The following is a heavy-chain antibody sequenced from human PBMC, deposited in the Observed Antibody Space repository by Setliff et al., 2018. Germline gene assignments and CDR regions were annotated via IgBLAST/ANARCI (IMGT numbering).Heavy chain of an antibody. J-gene: IGHJ4*02. CDR1: GGSIRNYY. CDR3: ARISLKGGYFDY. D-gene: IGHD3-3*02. V-gene: IGHV4-59*08. CDR2: IYYSGNT. Sequence: PSETLSLTCTVSGGSIRNYYWSWIRQPPGKGLEWIGYIYYSGNTNYNPSLKSRFTISVDTSKNQFSLKLSSVTAADTAVYYCARISLKGGYFDYWGQGTLVTVSS.